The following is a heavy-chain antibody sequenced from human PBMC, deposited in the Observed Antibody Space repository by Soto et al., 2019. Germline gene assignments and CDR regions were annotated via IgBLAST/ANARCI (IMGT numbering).Heavy chain of an antibody. J-gene: IGHJ6*02. CDR1: GGSISSSRYY. CDR2: IYYSGST. Sequence: SETLSLTCTVSGGSISSSRYYWGWIRQPPGKGLEWIGSIYYSGSTYYNPSLKSRVTISVDTSKNQFSLKLSSVTAADTAVYYCARDYYSSVNWGTTYYYGMDVWGQGTTVTGSS. V-gene: IGHV4-39*01. CDR3: ARDYYSSVNWGTTYYYGMDV. D-gene: IGHD6-19*01.